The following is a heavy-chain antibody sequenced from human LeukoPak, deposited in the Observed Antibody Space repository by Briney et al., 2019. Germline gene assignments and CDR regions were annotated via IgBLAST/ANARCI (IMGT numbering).Heavy chain of an antibody. CDR3: ARGRHCSGGSCYSRWFDP. CDR1: GYTFTSYG. V-gene: IGHV1-18*01. CDR2: ISAYNGNT. J-gene: IGHJ5*02. Sequence: ASVKVSCKASGYTFTSYGISWVRQAPGQGLEWMGWISAYNGNTNYAQKLQGRVTMTTDTSTSTAYMELRSLRSDDTAVYYCARGRHCSGGSCYSRWFDPWGQGTLVTVSS. D-gene: IGHD2-15*01.